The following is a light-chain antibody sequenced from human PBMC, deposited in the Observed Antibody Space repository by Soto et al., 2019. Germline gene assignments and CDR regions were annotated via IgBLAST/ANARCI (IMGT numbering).Light chain of an antibody. V-gene: IGKV3-11*01. CDR1: QSISTY. CDR3: QQRSNWPPT. Sequence: EIVLTQSPATLSLSPGERATLFCRASQSISTYLAWYQQKSGQAPRLLIYDASNRATGIPARFSGGGSGTDFTLPVSSLEPEDFAGYYCQQRSNWPPTFGQGTKLEI. CDR2: DAS. J-gene: IGKJ2*01.